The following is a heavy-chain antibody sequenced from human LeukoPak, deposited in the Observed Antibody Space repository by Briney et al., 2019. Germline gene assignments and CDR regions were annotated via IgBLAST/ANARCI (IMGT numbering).Heavy chain of an antibody. D-gene: IGHD6-19*01. V-gene: IGHV4-34*01. CDR3: ARGSGEQWLNLDY. CDR1: GGSISSYY. CDR2: INHSGST. Sequence: SETLSLTCTVSGGSISSYYWNWIRQPPGKGLEWIGEINHSGSTNYNPSLKSRVTISVDTSKNQFSLKLSSVTAADTAVYYCARGSGEQWLNLDYWGQGTLVTVSS. J-gene: IGHJ4*02.